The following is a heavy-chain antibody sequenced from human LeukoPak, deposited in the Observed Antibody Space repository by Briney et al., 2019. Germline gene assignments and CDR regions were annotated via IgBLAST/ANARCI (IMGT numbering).Heavy chain of an antibody. CDR1: GFTFSSYW. D-gene: IGHD5-18*01. CDR3: ARESEGGYSYGYLHY. CDR2: INSDGSST. J-gene: IGHJ4*02. V-gene: IGHV3-74*01. Sequence: PGGSLRLSCAASGFTFSSYWMHWVRHAPGKGLVWVSRINSDGSSTSYADSVKGRFTISRDNAKNTLYLQMNSLRAEDTAVYYCARESEGGYSYGYLHYWGQGTLVTVSS.